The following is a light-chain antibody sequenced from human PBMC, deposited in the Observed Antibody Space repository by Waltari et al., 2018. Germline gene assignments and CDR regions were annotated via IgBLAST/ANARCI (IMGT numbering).Light chain of an antibody. CDR2: AVT. V-gene: IGLV2-14*01. CDR1: SSDIATYNY. CDR3: TSYTSSITWV. J-gene: IGLJ3*02. Sequence: QSALTQPASVSGSPGQSITLSCTGTSSDIATYNYVSWYQQHPGKAPRLMIFAVTNRPSVVSNRFSGSKSGNTASLTISGLQPEDEGDYYCTSYTSSITWVFGGGTKLTVL.